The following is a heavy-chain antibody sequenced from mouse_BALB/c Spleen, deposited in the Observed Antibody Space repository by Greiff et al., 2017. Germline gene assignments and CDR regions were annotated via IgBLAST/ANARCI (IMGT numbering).Heavy chain of an antibody. V-gene: IGHV5-9-3*01. D-gene: IGHD1-1*01. J-gene: IGHJ2*01. Sequence: EVQGVESGGGLVKPGGSLKLSCAASGFTFSSYTMSWVRQTPEKRLEWVATISSGGSYTYYPDSVKGRFTISRDNPKNTLFLQMTSLRSEDTAMYYCARVRTTVAPFDYWGQGTTLTVSS. CDR2: ISSGGSYT. CDR1: GFTFSSYT. CDR3: ARVRTTVAPFDY.